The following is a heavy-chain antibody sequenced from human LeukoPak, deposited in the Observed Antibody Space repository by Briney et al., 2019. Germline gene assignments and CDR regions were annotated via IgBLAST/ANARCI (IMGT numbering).Heavy chain of an antibody. CDR2: MNPNSGNT. Sequence: ASVTVSCKASGYTFTSYDINWVRQATGQGLEWMGWMNPNSGNTGYAQKFQGRVTMTRNTSISTAYMELSSLRSEDTAVYYRARDVDIVATITGYYYGMDVWGQGTTVTVSS. D-gene: IGHD5-12*01. J-gene: IGHJ6*02. V-gene: IGHV1-8*01. CDR3: ARDVDIVATITGYYYGMDV. CDR1: GYTFTSYD.